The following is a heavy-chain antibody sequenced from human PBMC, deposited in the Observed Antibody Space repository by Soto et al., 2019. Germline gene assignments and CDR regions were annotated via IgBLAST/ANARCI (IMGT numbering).Heavy chain of an antibody. CDR2: ISYDGSNK. J-gene: IGHJ5*02. CDR3: ARDVVVVAATGFDP. V-gene: IGHV3-30-3*01. D-gene: IGHD2-15*01. Sequence: GGSLRLSCAASGFTFSSYAMHWVRQAPGKGLEWVAVISYDGSNKYYADSVKGRFTISRDNSKNTVYLQMNSLRAEDTAVYYCARDVVVVAATGFDPWGQGTLVTVSS. CDR1: GFTFSSYA.